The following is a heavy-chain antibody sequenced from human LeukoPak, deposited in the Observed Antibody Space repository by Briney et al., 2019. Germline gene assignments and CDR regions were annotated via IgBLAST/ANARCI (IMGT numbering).Heavy chain of an antibody. Sequence: ASVKVSCKVSGYTFTELSMHWVRQAPGKGLEWMGGFDPEDGETIYAQKFQGRVTMTEDTSTDTAYMELSSLRSEDTAVYYCATTYGSGIPWFDPWGQGTLVTVSS. J-gene: IGHJ5*02. V-gene: IGHV1-24*01. CDR3: ATTYGSGIPWFDP. D-gene: IGHD3-10*01. CDR2: FDPEDGET. CDR1: GYTFTELS.